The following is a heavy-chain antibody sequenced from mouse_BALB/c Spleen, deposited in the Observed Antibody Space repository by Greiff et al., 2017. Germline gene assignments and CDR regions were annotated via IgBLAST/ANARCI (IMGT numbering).Heavy chain of an antibody. D-gene: IGHD2-1*01. CDR1: GFTFSSYA. CDR2: ISSGGSYT. J-gene: IGHJ2*01. V-gene: IGHV5-9-4*01. CDR3: ARVIYYGNFPHYFDY. Sequence: EVQGVESGGGLVKPGGSLKLSCAASGFTFSSYAMSWVRQSPEKRLEWVAEISSGGSYTYYPDTVTGRFTISRDNAKNTLYLEMSSLRSEDTAMYYCARVIYYGNFPHYFDYWGQGTTLTVSS.